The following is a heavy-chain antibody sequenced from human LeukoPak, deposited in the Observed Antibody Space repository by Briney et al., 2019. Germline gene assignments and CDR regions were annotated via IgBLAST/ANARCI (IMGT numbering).Heavy chain of an antibody. Sequence: SVKVSCKASGGTFNSYALSWVQQAPGQGLEWMGRSVPFLGTASYAQKFQGRVTMTVDKSTTTAYMELSSLGSEDTAVYYCARLRSGGTGIYWFDPWGQGTMVTVSS. CDR1: GGTFNSYA. J-gene: IGHJ5*02. V-gene: IGHV1-69*04. D-gene: IGHD3-10*01. CDR2: SVPFLGTA. CDR3: ARLRSGGTGIYWFDP.